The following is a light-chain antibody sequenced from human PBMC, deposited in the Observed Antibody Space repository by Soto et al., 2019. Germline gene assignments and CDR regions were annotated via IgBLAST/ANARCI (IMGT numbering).Light chain of an antibody. V-gene: IGLV1-44*01. CDR1: SSNIGSYT. CDR2: SNN. J-gene: IGLJ2*01. CDR3: AAGDDSLNGQV. Sequence: QSVLTQPPSASGTPGQRATLSCSGSSSNIGSYTVNWYQQLPGTAPKLLIYSNNQRPSGVPDRFSGSKSGTSASLAISGLQSQDEADYYCAAGDDSLNGQVFGGGTKLTVL.